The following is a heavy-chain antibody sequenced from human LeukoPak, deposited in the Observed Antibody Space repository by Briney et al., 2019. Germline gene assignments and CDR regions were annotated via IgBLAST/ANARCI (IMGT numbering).Heavy chain of an antibody. J-gene: IGHJ6*03. CDR3: AKDKRDSYCYYYYYYMDV. CDR2: ISWDGGST. Sequence: PGGSLRLSCAASGFTFDDYTMHWVRQAPGKGLEWVSLISWDGGSTYYADSVKGRFTISRDNSKNSLYLQMNSLRTEDTALYYCAKDKRDSYCYYYYYYMDVWGKGTTVTVSS. D-gene: IGHD5-18*01. V-gene: IGHV3-43*01. CDR1: GFTFDDYT.